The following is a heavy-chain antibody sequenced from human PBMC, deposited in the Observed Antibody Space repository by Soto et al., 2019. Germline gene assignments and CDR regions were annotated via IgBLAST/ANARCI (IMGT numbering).Heavy chain of an antibody. CDR2: IIPIFGTA. J-gene: IGHJ6*02. Sequence: QLVQSGAGVKKPGSSVKVSCKASGGTFSSYAISWVRQAPGQGLEWMGGIIPIFGTANYAQKFQGRVTITADESTSTAYMELSSLRSEDTAVYYCASGDYDFWSGPGGGMDVWGQGTTVTVSS. D-gene: IGHD3-3*01. CDR1: GGTFSSYA. CDR3: ASGDYDFWSGPGGGMDV. V-gene: IGHV1-69*01.